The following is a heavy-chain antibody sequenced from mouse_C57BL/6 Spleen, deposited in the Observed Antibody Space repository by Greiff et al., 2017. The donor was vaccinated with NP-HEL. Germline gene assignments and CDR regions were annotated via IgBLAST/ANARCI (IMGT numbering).Heavy chain of an antibody. CDR3: ARGLITTVVATDC. CDR1: GYTFTSYW. Sequence: VQLQQPGTELVKPGASVKLSCKASGYTFTSYWMHWVKQRPGQGLEWIGNINPSNGGTNYNEKFKSKATLTVDKSSSTAYMQLSSLTSEDSAVYYCARGLITTVVATDCWGQGTTLTVSS. V-gene: IGHV1-53*01. J-gene: IGHJ2*01. CDR2: INPSNGGT. D-gene: IGHD1-1*01.